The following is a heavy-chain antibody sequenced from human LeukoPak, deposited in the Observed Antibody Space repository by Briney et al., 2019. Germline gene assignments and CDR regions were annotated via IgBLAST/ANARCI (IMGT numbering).Heavy chain of an antibody. V-gene: IGHV1-2*02. CDR2: INPNSGGT. CDR3: ARPPTSGYYPYYYMDV. Sequence: ASVKVSRKASGYTFTGYYMHWVRQAPGQGLEWMGWINPNSGGTNYAQKFQGRVTMTRDTSISTAYMELSRLRSDDTAVYYCARPPTSGYYPYYYMDVWGKGTTVTVSS. J-gene: IGHJ6*03. D-gene: IGHD3-22*01. CDR1: GYTFTGYY.